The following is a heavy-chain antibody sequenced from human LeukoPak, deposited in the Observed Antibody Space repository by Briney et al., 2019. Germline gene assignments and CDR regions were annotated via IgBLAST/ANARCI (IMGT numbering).Heavy chain of an antibody. Sequence: SETLSLTCSVSDGSINSYYWSWIRQPPGKGLEWIGYIYYSGSTYYNPSLKSRVTISVDTSKNQFSLKLSSVTAADTAVYYCARSLGYCSSTSCYEGWFDPWGQGTLVTVSS. CDR3: ARSLGYCSSTSCYEGWFDP. V-gene: IGHV4-59*08. CDR1: DGSINSYY. CDR2: IYYSGST. J-gene: IGHJ5*02. D-gene: IGHD2-2*01.